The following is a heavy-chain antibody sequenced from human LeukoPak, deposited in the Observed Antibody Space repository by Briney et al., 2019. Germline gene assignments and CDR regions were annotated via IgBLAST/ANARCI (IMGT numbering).Heavy chain of an antibody. V-gene: IGHV3-30*02. CDR1: GFTFSSYG. CDR2: IRYDGSNK. D-gene: IGHD2-2*01. J-gene: IGHJ4*02. Sequence: GGSLRLSCAASGFTFSSYGMHWVRQAPGKGLEWVAFIRYDGSNKYYADSVKGRFTISRDNSKNTLYLQMNSLRAEDTAVYYCAKDPRPYCSSTSCSPAFDYWGQGTLVTVSS. CDR3: AKDPRPYCSSTSCSPAFDY.